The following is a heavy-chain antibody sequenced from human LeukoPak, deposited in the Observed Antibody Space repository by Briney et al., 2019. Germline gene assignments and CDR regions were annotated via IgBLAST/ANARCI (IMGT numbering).Heavy chain of an antibody. D-gene: IGHD6-19*01. V-gene: IGHV3-23*01. J-gene: IGHJ4*02. CDR3: AILSDWYYFDF. CDR2: ISGSGVST. CDR1: GFTFSNYA. Sequence: GGSLRLSCAASGFTFSNYATSWVRQAPGGGGEWVSAISGSGVSTYYADSVKGRFTISRDSSKSTLYLQMSSLRAEASAVYYCAILSDWYYFDFWGQGTRVTVSS.